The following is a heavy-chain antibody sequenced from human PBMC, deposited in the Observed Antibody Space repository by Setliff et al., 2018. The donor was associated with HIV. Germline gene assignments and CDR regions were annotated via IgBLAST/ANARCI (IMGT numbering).Heavy chain of an antibody. CDR1: GFTFTSQG. V-gene: IGHV3-7*03. CDR3: ARDRTGGLAFES. J-gene: IGHJ4*02. D-gene: IGHD2-8*02. Sequence: HPGGSLRLSCAASGFTFTSQGMTWVRQAPGKGLGWVANIKFDGSEKYYVDSVKGRFSITRDTAKNSLFLQMNSLTADDTSIYYCARDRTGGLAFESWGQGTLVTVSS. CDR2: IKFDGSEK.